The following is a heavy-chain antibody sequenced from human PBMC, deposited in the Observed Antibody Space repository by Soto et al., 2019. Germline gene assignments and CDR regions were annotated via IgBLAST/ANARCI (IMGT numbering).Heavy chain of an antibody. CDR1: GFTFSSYA. D-gene: IGHD2-2*01. CDR3: AKHILVVPAAPGDGMDF. Sequence: GGSLRLSCAASGFTFSSYAMSWVRQAPGKGLEWVSAISGSGGSTYYADSVKGRFTISRDNSKNTLYLQMNSLRAEDTAVYYCAKHILVVPAAPGDGMDFWGQGTTVTVSS. CDR2: ISGSGGST. V-gene: IGHV3-23*01. J-gene: IGHJ6*02.